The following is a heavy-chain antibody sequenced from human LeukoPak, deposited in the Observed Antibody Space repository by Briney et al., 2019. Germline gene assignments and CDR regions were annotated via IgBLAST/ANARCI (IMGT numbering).Heavy chain of an antibody. CDR2: TSGSGGST. CDR3: AKGSYDYPWSYFDY. Sequence: GGSLRLSCAASGFTFSSYAMSWVRQAPGKGLEWVSATSGSGGSTYYADSVKGRFTISRDNSKNTLYLQMNSLRAEDTAVYYCAKGSYDYPWSYFDYWGQGTLVTVSS. V-gene: IGHV3-23*01. D-gene: IGHD3-16*01. J-gene: IGHJ4*02. CDR1: GFTFSSYA.